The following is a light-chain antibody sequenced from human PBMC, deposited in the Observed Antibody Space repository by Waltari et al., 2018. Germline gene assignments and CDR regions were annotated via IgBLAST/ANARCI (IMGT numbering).Light chain of an antibody. J-gene: IGKJ1*01. V-gene: IGKV1-5*03. CDR1: QSLSSW. CDR3: QQYNTYPWT. CDR2: KAS. Sequence: DIQMTQSPSTLSASVGDRDTITCRASQSLSSWLAWYQQKPGKAPKLLIFKASNLESGVPARFSGGGSGTEFTLTIDSLQPDDFATYYCQQYNTYPWTFGQGTKVDIK.